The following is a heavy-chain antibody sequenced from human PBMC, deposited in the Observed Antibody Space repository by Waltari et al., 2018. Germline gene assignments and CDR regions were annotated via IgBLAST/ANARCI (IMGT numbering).Heavy chain of an antibody. CDR3: ARTGGRDGYNPFDH. J-gene: IGHJ4*02. V-gene: IGHV3-30*10. CDR2: ISFDGNYK. Sequence: QMQVVASGGGVVQPRRSLRPEWAASGFTFRHYARHWVRRAPGKVLEWVALISFDGNYKYYTDSVKGRFTISRDNSNNTVDLQINTLRSEDTAVYYCARTGGRDGYNPFDHWGQGTLVTVSS. CDR1: GFTFRHYA. D-gene: IGHD5-12*01.